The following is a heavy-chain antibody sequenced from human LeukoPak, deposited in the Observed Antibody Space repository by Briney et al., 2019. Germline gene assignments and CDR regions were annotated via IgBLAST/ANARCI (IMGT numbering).Heavy chain of an antibody. V-gene: IGHV1-8*03. Sequence: ASVKVSCKASGYSFTSYDINWVRQATGQGLEWMRGINPNGGNTGYAQNFQGRVTITRNTSISTAYMELSSLTSEDTAVYYCARLYYYASSGYDALDIWGQGTMVSVSS. CDR2: INPNGGNT. D-gene: IGHD3-22*01. J-gene: IGHJ3*02. CDR1: GYSFTSYD. CDR3: ARLYYYASSGYDALDI.